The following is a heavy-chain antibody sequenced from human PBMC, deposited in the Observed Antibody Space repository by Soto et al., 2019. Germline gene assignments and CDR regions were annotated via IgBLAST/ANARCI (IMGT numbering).Heavy chain of an antibody. J-gene: IGHJ6*02. CDR1: GFTVSSYE. D-gene: IGHD3-3*02. CDR3: ARTRFECRSISCRNYYYGLDV. V-gene: IGHV3-48*03. Sequence: EVQLVESGGGLVQPGGSLRLSCAASGFTVSSYEMNWVRQAPGQGLEWVSYFSSSDSTIYYAESVKGRFTISRDNAKNSLFLQMNSLRAEDTAVYYCARTRFECRSISCRNYYYGLDVWGQGTTVTVSS. CDR2: FSSSDSTI.